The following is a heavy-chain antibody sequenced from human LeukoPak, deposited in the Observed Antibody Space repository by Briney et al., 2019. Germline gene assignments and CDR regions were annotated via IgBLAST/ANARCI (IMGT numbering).Heavy chain of an antibody. CDR3: ARVYSSSVSFDP. CDR2: ISSSSGYI. CDR1: GFTFSSYS. D-gene: IGHD6-6*01. Sequence: GGSLRFSCAASGFTFSSYSMNWIRQAPGKGLEWVSSISSSSGYIYHADSVKGRFTISRDNAKNSLYLQMNSLRAEDTAVYYCARVYSSSVSFDPWGQGTLVTVFS. J-gene: IGHJ5*02. V-gene: IGHV3-21*01.